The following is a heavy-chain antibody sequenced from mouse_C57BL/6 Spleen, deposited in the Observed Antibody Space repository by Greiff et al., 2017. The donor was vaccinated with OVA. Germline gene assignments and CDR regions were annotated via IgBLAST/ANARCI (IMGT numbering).Heavy chain of an antibody. Sequence: QVQLQQSGPELVKPGASVKISCKASGYAFSSSWMNWVKQRPGKGLEWIGRIYPGDGDTNYNGKFKGKATLTADKSSSTAYMQLSSLTSEDSAVYFCARDGNPYFDYWGQVTTLTVSS. V-gene: IGHV1-82*01. CDR1: GYAFSSSW. J-gene: IGHJ2*01. CDR2: IYPGDGDT. D-gene: IGHD2-1*01. CDR3: ARDGNPYFDY.